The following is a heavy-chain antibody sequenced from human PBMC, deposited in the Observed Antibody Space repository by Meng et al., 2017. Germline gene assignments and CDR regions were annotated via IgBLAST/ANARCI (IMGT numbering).Heavy chain of an antibody. V-gene: IGHV4-39*07. D-gene: IGHD3-10*01. Sequence: SETLSLTCTVSGGSISSSSYYWGWIRQPPGKGLEWIGSIYYSGSTYYNPSLKSRVTISVDTSKNQFSLKLSSVTAADTAVYYCARAPRVRGVIITRGYYFDYWGQGTLVTVSS. CDR1: GGSISSSSYY. J-gene: IGHJ4*02. CDR3: ARAPRVRGVIITRGYYFDY. CDR2: IYYSGST.